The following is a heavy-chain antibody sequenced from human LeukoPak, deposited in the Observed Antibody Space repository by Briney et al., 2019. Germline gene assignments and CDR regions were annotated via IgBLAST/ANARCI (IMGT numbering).Heavy chain of an antibody. Sequence: SVKVSCKASGGTFSSYAISWVRQAPGQGLEWMGGIIPIFGTANYAQKFQGRVTITADESTSTAYMELSSLRSEDTAVYYCAREVQGTTGTTAVDYWGQGTLVTVSS. CDR1: GGTFSSYA. D-gene: IGHD1-1*01. J-gene: IGHJ4*02. CDR2: IIPIFGTA. V-gene: IGHV1-69*13. CDR3: AREVQGTTGTTAVDY.